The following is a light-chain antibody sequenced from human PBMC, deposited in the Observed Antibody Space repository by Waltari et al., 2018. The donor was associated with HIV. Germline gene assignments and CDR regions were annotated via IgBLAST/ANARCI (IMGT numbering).Light chain of an antibody. CDR2: SNN. CDR3: ATWDDSLNGVV. Sequence: QSVLTQPPSASGTPGQRVTISCSGSSSNIGSNTVNWYQPPPGTAPKVLIYSNNQRPSGVPDRFSGSKSGTSASLAISGLQSEDEADYYCATWDDSLNGVVFGGGTTLTGL. CDR1: SSNIGSNT. J-gene: IGLJ2*01. V-gene: IGLV1-44*01.